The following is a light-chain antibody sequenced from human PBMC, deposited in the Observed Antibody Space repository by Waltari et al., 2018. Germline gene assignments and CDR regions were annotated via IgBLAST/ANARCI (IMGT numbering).Light chain of an antibody. J-gene: IGKJ2*01. CDR1: QSLVHSDGATH. V-gene: IGKV2-30*02. CDR2: RVS. CDR3: MQGTHWPYT. Sequence: DVVMTQSPLSLPVTLGQPASISCRSSQSLVHSDGATHFTWFQQRPGQSPRRLIYRVSNRDSGVPDRFSGSGSGTDVTLKISGVEAEDVGVYYCMQGTHWPYTFGQGTKLEIK.